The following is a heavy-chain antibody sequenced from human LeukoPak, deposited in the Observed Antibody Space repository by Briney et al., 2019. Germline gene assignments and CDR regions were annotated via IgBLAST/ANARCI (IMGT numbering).Heavy chain of an antibody. J-gene: IGHJ5*02. V-gene: IGHV4-38-2*02. CDR3: ARDLSGGRHDH. CDR1: GSSINSGYY. CDR2: IYHSGNT. D-gene: IGHD1-26*01. Sequence: SETLSLTCAVSGSSINSGYYWGWIRQPPGKGLEWIGRIYHSGNTFYNPSLRSRVTISVDMSTNQFSLQVTSMTAADTAVYYCARDLSGGRHDHWGQGTLVTVSS.